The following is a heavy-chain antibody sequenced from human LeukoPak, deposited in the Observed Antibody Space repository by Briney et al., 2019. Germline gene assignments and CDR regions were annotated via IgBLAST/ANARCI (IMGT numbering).Heavy chain of an antibody. Sequence: GGSLRLSCAASGFTFSDQSMNWVRQAPGKGLEWVAFIRYDGSNKYYADSVKGRFTISRDNSKNTLYLQMNSLRAEDTAVYYCAKDNVIVGAIHYYFDYWGQGTLVTVSS. CDR1: GFTFSDQS. V-gene: IGHV3-30*02. CDR3: AKDNVIVGAIHYYFDY. D-gene: IGHD1-26*01. CDR2: IRYDGSNK. J-gene: IGHJ4*02.